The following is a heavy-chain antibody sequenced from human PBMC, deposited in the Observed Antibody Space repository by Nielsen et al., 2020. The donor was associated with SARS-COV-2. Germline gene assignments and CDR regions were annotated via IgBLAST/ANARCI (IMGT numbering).Heavy chain of an antibody. Sequence: GGSLRLSCAASGFTFSDYWMHWVRQVPGKGLVWVSRINNDGEITTYADSVKGRFTISRDKAENTLYLQMNSLRADDTAVYYCVRVRDDGYYYDTGPFDYWGQGTLVTVSS. J-gene: IGHJ4*02. CDR2: INNDGEIT. CDR3: VRVRDDGYYYDTGPFDY. D-gene: IGHD3-22*01. V-gene: IGHV3-74*01. CDR1: GFTFSDYW.